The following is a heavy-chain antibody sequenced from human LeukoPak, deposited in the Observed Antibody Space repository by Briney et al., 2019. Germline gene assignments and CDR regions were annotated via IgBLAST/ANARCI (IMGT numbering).Heavy chain of an antibody. CDR2: IKQDGSEK. CDR1: GFTFRTDW. V-gene: IGHV3-7*01. CDR3: ASQGYCSSGSCSFPRHPFDY. D-gene: IGHD2-15*01. J-gene: IGHJ4*02. Sequence: GGSLRLSCAASGFTFRTDWMSWFRQAPGKGLEWVANIKQDGSEKYYVDSVRGRFTISRDNAKNSLSLQMNSLRAEDTAVYYCASQGYCSSGSCSFPRHPFDYWGQGTLVTVSS.